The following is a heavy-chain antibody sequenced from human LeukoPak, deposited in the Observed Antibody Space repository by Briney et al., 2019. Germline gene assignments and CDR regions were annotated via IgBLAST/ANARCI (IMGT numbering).Heavy chain of an antibody. D-gene: IGHD5-12*01. CDR3: ARDQFAIRVLDIVTTTTFDS. CDR2: ISFDESSA. V-gene: IGHV3-30-3*01. J-gene: IGHJ4*02. CDR1: GFTFSSYA. Sequence: PGRSLRLSCAASGFTFSSYAMHWVRQAPGKGLEWVALISFDESSAYYADSVKGRFTISRDNSKNTLYLQMNSLRAEDTAVYFCARDQFAIRVLDIVTTTTFDSWGQGTLVTVSS.